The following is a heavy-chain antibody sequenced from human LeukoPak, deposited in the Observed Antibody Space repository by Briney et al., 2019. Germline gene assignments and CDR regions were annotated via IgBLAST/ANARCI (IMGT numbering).Heavy chain of an antibody. Sequence: PGGSLRLSCAASGFTFDDYAMHWVRQAPGKGLEWVSGISWNSGSIGYADSVKGRFTISRDNAKNSLYLQMNSLRAEDTALYYCAKGRSSSGWYYFDYWGQGTLVTVSS. CDR1: GFTFDDYA. J-gene: IGHJ4*02. D-gene: IGHD6-19*01. CDR2: ISWNSGSI. V-gene: IGHV3-9*01. CDR3: AKGRSSSGWYYFDY.